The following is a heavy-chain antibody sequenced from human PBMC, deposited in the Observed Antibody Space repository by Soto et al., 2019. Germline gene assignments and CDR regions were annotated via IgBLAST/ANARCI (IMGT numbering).Heavy chain of an antibody. J-gene: IGHJ3*02. CDR2: ISSSSSYI. V-gene: IGHV3-21*01. D-gene: IGHD6-19*01. CDR3: ARDRRAPPGGSSGRLGAFDI. Sequence: PGGSLRLSCAASGFSFSGYSMNWVRQAPGRGLEWVSSISSSSSYIYYADSVKGRFTISRDNAKNSLYLQMNSLRAEDTAVYYCARDRRAPPGGSSGRLGAFDIWGQGTMVTVSS. CDR1: GFSFSGYS.